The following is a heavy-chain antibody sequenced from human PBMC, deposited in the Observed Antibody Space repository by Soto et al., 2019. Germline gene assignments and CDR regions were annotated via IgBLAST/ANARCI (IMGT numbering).Heavy chain of an antibody. V-gene: IGHV1-69*12. CDR3: AETLGLAVAGPGRFDL. CDR1: GGTFSNYA. CDR2: ITPFFGTA. Sequence: QVQLVQSGAEVKKPGSSVKVSCKASGGTFSNYAISWVRQAPGQGLEWMGGITPFFGTANYAQKFQGRVTINADESMSTASMELSTLRSEDMDVYDCAETLGLAVAGPGRFDLWGRGTLVTVSS. J-gene: IGHJ2*01. D-gene: IGHD6-19*01.